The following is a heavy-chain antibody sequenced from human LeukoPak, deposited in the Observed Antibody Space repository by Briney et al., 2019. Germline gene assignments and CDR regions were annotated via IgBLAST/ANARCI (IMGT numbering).Heavy chain of an antibody. J-gene: IGHJ4*02. V-gene: IGHV3-30-3*02. Sequence: GGSLRLSCAASGFTFRSYAMHWVRQAPGKGVGWVGVISYEGSNKYYADSVKGRFTICRDNSKITLYLPKNSLRAEDTAVYYCAKSSYYDSSGFSREYYFDYWGQGTLVTVSS. CDR2: ISYEGSNK. D-gene: IGHD3-22*01. CDR1: GFTFRSYA. CDR3: AKSSYYDSSGFSREYYFDY.